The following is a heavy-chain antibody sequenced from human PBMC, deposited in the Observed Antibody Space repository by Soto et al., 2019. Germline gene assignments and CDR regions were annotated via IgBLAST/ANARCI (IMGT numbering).Heavy chain of an antibody. D-gene: IGHD2-2*01. J-gene: IGHJ6*02. V-gene: IGHV5-51*01. Sequence: GESLKISCKVSGYSFSTSWMGWVRQLPGKGLEWMGIIYPGDSDSRYGPSFEGHVTFSVDKSISTAYLEWSSLKASDTAIYYCARHGCSSTSCYDYYYYGMDVWGQGTTVTVSS. CDR1: GYSFSTSW. CDR3: ARHGCSSTSCYDYYYYGMDV. CDR2: IYPGDSDS.